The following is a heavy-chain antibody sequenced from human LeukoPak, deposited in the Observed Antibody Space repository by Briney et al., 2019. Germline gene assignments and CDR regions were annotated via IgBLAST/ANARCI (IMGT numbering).Heavy chain of an antibody. J-gene: IGHJ4*02. Sequence: PSETLSLTCTVSGGSISGYYWSWIRQTPGKGLECIGYTYYSGSTNYNPSLDSRVTTSIDTSKNQFSLKLNSVTAADTAVYYCARFTLGYNYGPVDYWGQGTLVTVSS. CDR3: ARFTLGYNYGPVDY. D-gene: IGHD5-18*01. CDR1: GGSISGYY. CDR2: TYYSGST. V-gene: IGHV4-59*01.